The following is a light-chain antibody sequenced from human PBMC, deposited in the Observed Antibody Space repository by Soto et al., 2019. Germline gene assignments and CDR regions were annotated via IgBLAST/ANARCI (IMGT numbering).Light chain of an antibody. CDR3: RQYNSYPYT. V-gene: IGKV1-5*03. CDR1: QSISSW. CDR2: KAS. Sequence: DIQMTQSPSTLSASGGDRVTITCRASQSISSWLAWYQQKPGKAPKFLMYKASSLESGVPSRFSGSGSGTEFTLTISSLQPDDFATYYCRQYNSYPYTFGQGTKLAIK. J-gene: IGKJ2*01.